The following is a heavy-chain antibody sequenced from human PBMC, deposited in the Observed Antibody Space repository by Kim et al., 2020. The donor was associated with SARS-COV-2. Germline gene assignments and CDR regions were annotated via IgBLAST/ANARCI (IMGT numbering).Heavy chain of an antibody. V-gene: IGHV3-30*18. D-gene: IGHD5-18*01. J-gene: IGHJ4*02. CDR1: GFTFSSYG. CDR3: AKWDTAMGIGY. CDR2: ISYDGSNK. Sequence: GGSLRLSCAASGFTFSSYGMHWVRQAPGKGLEWVAVISYDGSNKYYADSVKGRFTISRDNSKNTLYLQMNSLRAEDTAVYYCAKWDTAMGIGYWGQGTL.